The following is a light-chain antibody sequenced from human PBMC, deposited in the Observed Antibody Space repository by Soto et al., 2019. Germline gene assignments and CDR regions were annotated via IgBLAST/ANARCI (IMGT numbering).Light chain of an antibody. CDR3: AAPRV. J-gene: IGLJ1*01. CDR2: SNN. Sequence: QSVLTQPPSASGTPGQRVTISCSGSSSNIGNNAVNWYQQLPGTDPKLLIYSNNQRPSGGPDRFSGSKSGTSASLAISGLQSEDEADYYCAAPRVFGTGTKLTVL. V-gene: IGLV1-44*01. CDR1: SSNIGNNA.